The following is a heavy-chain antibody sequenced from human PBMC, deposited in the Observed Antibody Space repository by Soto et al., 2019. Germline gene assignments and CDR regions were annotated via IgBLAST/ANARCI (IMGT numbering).Heavy chain of an antibody. J-gene: IGHJ6*01. CDR2: SRNRVNSHTT. D-gene: IGHD1-26*01. V-gene: IGHV3-72*01. CDR3: TRGLLGGAPSYTFHGMDV. Sequence: EVQLVESGGGLVQPGGSLRLSCAASGFTFSDHYMDWVRQAPGKGLEWVARSRNRVNSHTTEYAASVKGRFTISRDESKSSLYLQMNSLKIEDTAVYYCTRGLLGGAPSYTFHGMDVWGQGTRSPSPQ. CDR1: GFTFSDHY.